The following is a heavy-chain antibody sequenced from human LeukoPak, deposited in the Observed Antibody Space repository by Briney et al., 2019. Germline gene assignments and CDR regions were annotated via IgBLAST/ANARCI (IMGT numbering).Heavy chain of an antibody. V-gene: IGHV1-69*04. Sequence: SLKVSCKTSGGTFSSYAISWVRHAPGQGLEWMGRIIPILGIANYAQKFQGRVTITADKSTSTAYMELSSLRSEDTAVYYCARGYCSGGSCYNNWFDPWGQGTLVTVSS. CDR2: IIPILGIA. J-gene: IGHJ5*02. D-gene: IGHD2-15*01. CDR1: GGTFSSYA. CDR3: ARGYCSGGSCYNNWFDP.